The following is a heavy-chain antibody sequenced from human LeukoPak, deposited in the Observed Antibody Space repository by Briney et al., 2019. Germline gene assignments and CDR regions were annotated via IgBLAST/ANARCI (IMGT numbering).Heavy chain of an antibody. J-gene: IGHJ4*02. D-gene: IGHD5-12*01. CDR2: ISSNGGST. CDR1: GFTFSSYA. CDR3: ARGESDIVATNFDY. V-gene: IGHV3-64*01. Sequence: PGGSLRLSCAASGFTFSSYAIHWVRQAPGKGLEYVSAISSNGGSTYYANSVKGRFTISRDNSKNTLYLQMGSLRAEDMAVYYCARGESDIVATNFDYWGQGTLVTVSS.